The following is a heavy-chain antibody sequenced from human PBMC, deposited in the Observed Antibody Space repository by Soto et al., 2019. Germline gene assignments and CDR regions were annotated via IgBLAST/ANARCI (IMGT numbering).Heavy chain of an antibody. CDR3: ARGAENYYDSSGTKYNWFDP. Sequence: SVKVSCKASGGTFSSYAISWVRQAPGQGLEWMGGIIPIFGTANYAQKFQGRVTITADESTSTAYMELSSLRSEDTAVYYCARGAENYYDSSGTKYNWFDPWGQGTLVTVSS. J-gene: IGHJ5*02. CDR2: IIPIFGTA. CDR1: GGTFSSYA. D-gene: IGHD3-22*01. V-gene: IGHV1-69*13.